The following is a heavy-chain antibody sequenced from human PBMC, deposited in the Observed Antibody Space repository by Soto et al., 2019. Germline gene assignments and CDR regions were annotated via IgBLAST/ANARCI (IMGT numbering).Heavy chain of an antibody. D-gene: IGHD4-17*01. Sequence: QLQLQESGSGLVKPSQTLSLTCAVSGGSISSGGYSCNWIRQPPGKGLEWIGYIYHSGSTYYNPALKSRVPLSVDRSKNQFSLKLSSVTAADTAVYYCARGMTTVTTFDYWGQGNLVTVSS. V-gene: IGHV4-30-2*01. CDR2: IYHSGST. J-gene: IGHJ4*02. CDR3: ARGMTTVTTFDY. CDR1: GGSISSGGYS.